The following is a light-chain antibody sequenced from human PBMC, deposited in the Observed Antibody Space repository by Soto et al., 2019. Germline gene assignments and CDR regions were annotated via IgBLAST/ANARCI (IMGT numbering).Light chain of an antibody. CDR3: HHYNNWWA. Sequence: EIVWTQSPGTLSLSPGERATLSCRASQSITNNYLAWYKQKPGRAHRLLIYGASTRATGIPDRFSGSGSGTEFSLTIKSLKSEDFAVYYCHHYNNWWAFGQGTKVAIK. CDR1: QSITNN. CDR2: GAS. V-gene: IGKV3-15*01. J-gene: IGKJ1*01.